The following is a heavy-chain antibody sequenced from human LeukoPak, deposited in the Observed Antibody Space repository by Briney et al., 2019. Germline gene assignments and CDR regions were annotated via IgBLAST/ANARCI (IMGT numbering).Heavy chain of an antibody. D-gene: IGHD1-26*01. Sequence: ASVKVSCKASGYTFISYGINWVRQATGQGLEWTGWMNPNSGNTGYAQKFQGRVTMTRSTSISTAYMGLSSLRSEDTTVYYCAGGLRSGSGRWFDPWGQGTLVTVSS. V-gene: IGHV1-8*01. CDR3: AGGLRSGSGRWFDP. CDR1: GYTFISYG. J-gene: IGHJ5*02. CDR2: MNPNSGNT.